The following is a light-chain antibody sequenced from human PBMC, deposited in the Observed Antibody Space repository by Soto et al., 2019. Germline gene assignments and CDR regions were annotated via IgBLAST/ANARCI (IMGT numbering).Light chain of an antibody. V-gene: IGLV2-14*01. CDR2: EVS. CDR1: SSDIGGYKY. CDR3: SSYTSSSTLV. J-gene: IGLJ2*01. Sequence: QSVLTQPASVSGSPGQSITISCTGTSSDIGGYKYVSWYQQHPGKAPKVMIYEVSNRPSGVSHRFSGSKSGNTASLTISGLQAQDEADYYCSSYTSSSTLVFGGGTKLTVL.